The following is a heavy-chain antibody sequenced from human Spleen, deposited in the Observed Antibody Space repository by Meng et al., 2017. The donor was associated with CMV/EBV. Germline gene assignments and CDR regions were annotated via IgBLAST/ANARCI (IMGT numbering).Heavy chain of an antibody. CDR1: SITNTYW. CDR3: ARVGTYSGTYPTGYFDS. CDR2: IYHGGKT. Sequence: SITNTYWWCWVRQPPGKGLEWIGEIYHGGKTHYNPSLTSRLTISVDRSKNQFSLKLSSVTAADTAVYYCARVGTYSGTYPTGYFDSWGQGTLVTVSS. V-gene: IGHV4-4*02. J-gene: IGHJ4*02. D-gene: IGHD1-26*01.